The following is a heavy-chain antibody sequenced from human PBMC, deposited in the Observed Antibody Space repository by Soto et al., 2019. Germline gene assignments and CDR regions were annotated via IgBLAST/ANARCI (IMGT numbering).Heavy chain of an antibody. V-gene: IGHV3-72*01. D-gene: IGHD3-10*01. CDR2: SRDKAKSFST. J-gene: IGHJ3*01. CDR3: ARTKSYGAYDV. Sequence: EVKLVESGGGLVQPGGSLRLSCAVSGFTLSDYYIDWVRQAPGRGLEWLARSRDKAKSFSTDYAASVKGRLSISRDDSESSVFLPRNSLRTEDTALYYCARTKSYGAYDVWGQGTVVIVSS. CDR1: GFTLSDYY.